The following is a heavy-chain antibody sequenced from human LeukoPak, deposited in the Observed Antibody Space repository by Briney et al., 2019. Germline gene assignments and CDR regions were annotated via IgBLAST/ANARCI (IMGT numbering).Heavy chain of an antibody. CDR3: AKVGLGTMVRGVIPHFDY. CDR2: IYSDGRT. J-gene: IGHJ4*02. D-gene: IGHD3-10*01. V-gene: IGHV3-53*01. CDR1: GFIVSSSY. Sequence: GGSLRLSCAASGFIVSSSYMGWVRQAPGKGLEWVSYIYSDGRTFYADSVKGRFTTSRDSSKNTLYFQMNSLRAEDTAVYYCAKVGLGTMVRGVIPHFDYWGQGTLVTVSS.